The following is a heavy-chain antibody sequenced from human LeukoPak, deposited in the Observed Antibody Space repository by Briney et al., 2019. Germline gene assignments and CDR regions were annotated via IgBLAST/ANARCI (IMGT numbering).Heavy chain of an antibody. CDR1: GFTFSSYS. Sequence: GGSLRLSCAASGFTFSSYSRNWVRQAPGKGLEWVSSISTGSTYIYNADSVKGRFTISRDNAKNSLYLQMNSLRDEDTAVYYCARDSGLIMGALNLDYWGQGTLLTVSS. D-gene: IGHD1-26*01. V-gene: IGHV3-21*01. J-gene: IGHJ4*02. CDR3: ARDSGLIMGALNLDY. CDR2: ISTGSTYI.